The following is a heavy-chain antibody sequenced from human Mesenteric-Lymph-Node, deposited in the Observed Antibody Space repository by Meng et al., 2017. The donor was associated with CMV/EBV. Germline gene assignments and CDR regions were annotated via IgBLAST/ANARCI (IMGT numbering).Heavy chain of an antibody. CDR2: INSDGSST. Sequence: GESLKISCAASGFTFSSYSMNWVRQAPGKGLVWVSRINSDGSSTSYADSVKGRFTISRDNAKNTLYLQMNSLRAEDTAVYYCARDIGSNIVVVPIGFMDVWGQGTTVTVSS. D-gene: IGHD2-2*01. CDR1: GFTFSSYS. V-gene: IGHV3-74*01. J-gene: IGHJ6*02. CDR3: ARDIGSNIVVVPIGFMDV.